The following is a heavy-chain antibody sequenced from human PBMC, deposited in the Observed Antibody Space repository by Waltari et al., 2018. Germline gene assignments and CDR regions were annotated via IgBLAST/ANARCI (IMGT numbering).Heavy chain of an antibody. CDR3: AKDHSSGPHYFDY. D-gene: IGHD6-19*01. V-gene: IGHV3-23*01. CDR2: ISGSGGST. Sequence: VQLQESGPGLVKPSQTLSLTCTVSGGSISSGDYYWRWIRQPPGKGLEWVSAISGSGGSTYYADSVKGRFTISRDNSKNTLYLQMNSLRAEDTAVYYCAKDHSSGPHYFDYWGQGTLVTVSS. J-gene: IGHJ4*02. CDR1: GGSISSGDYY.